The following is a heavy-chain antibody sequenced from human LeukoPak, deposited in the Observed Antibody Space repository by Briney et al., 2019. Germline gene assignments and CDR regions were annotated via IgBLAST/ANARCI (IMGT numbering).Heavy chain of an antibody. CDR1: GFTFSSYD. J-gene: IGHJ4*02. V-gene: IGHV3-13*01. CDR3: ARGRGFYFDY. D-gene: IGHD3-10*01. Sequence: GGSLRPSCAASGFTFSSYDMHWVRQATGKGLEWVSVIGTAGDTFYSGSVKGRFTISRENAKNSLYLQMNSLRAGDTAVYYCARGRGFYFDYWGQGTLVTVSS. CDR2: IGTAGDT.